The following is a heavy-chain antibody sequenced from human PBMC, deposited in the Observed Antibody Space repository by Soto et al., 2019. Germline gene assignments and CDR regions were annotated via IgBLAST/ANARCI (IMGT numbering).Heavy chain of an antibody. CDR3: ARGDSTDCSNGVCSFFYHHDMDV. Sequence: GASVKVSCKASGYSFTDYHIHWVRQAPGQWLEWLGRINPKSGGTSTAQKFQGWVTMTTDTSISTASMELTRLTSDDTAIYYCARGDSTDCSNGVCSFFYHHDMDVWAQGTTVTVSS. CDR2: INPKSGGT. V-gene: IGHV1-2*04. CDR1: GYSFTDYH. J-gene: IGHJ6*02. D-gene: IGHD2-8*01.